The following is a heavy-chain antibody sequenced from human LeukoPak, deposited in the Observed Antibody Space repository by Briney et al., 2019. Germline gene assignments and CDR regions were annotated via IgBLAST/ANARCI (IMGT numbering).Heavy chain of an antibody. CDR2: ISYDGSNK. CDR3: ARLGYYCSSTSCYLDY. J-gene: IGHJ4*02. V-gene: IGHV3-30-3*01. CDR1: GFTFSSYA. Sequence: QPGGSLRLSCAASGFTFSSYAIHWVRQAPGKGLEWVTLISYDGSNKYYADSVKGRFTIPRDNSKNTLYLQMNSLRPEDTAVYYCARLGYYCSSTSCYLDYWGQGTLVTVSS. D-gene: IGHD2-2*01.